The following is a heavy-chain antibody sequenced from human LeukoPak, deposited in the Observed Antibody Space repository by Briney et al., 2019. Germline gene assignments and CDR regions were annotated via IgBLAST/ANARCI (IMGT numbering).Heavy chain of an antibody. V-gene: IGHV3-21*01. CDR3: ARVFCGGDCSDAFDI. CDR1: GFTFSSYS. CDR2: ISSSSSYI. J-gene: IGHJ3*02. Sequence: GGSLRLSCAASGFTFSSYSRNWVRQAPGKGLEWVASISSSSSYIYYADSVKGRFTISRDYAKNSLYLQMHSLRAEDPAVYYCARVFCGGDCSDAFDICGQGTMVTVSS. D-gene: IGHD2-21*02.